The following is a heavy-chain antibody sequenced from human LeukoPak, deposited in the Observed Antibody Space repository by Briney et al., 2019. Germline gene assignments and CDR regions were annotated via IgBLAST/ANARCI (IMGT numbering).Heavy chain of an antibody. CDR3: ARGVLNAVNDDYYYYMDV. J-gene: IGHJ6*03. V-gene: IGHV1-69*13. CDR2: SIPVVGTT. CDR1: GYTFNSYG. Sequence: GASVKVSCKASGYTFNSYGISWVRQAPGQGLEWMGGSIPVVGTTTYAQKFQGRVSITADAWTSTAHLELSSLRPEDTAVYYCARGVLNAVNDDYYYYMDVWGQGTTV. D-gene: IGHD3-9*01.